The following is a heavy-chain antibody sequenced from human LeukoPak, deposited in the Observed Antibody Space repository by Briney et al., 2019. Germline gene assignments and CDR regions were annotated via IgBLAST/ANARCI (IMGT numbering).Heavy chain of an antibody. CDR1: GFTLSSSG. J-gene: IGHJ3*02. CDR2: IWGDENHK. Sequence: PGGSLRLSCAASGFTLSSSGMHWVRQAPGKGLEWVAVIWGDENHKYYGDSVRGRFTISRDNAKNTLYLQMDSLRVEDTALYYCVRDGLDFRAFDIWGHGTMVTVSS. V-gene: IGHV3-33*01. CDR3: VRDGLDFRAFDI.